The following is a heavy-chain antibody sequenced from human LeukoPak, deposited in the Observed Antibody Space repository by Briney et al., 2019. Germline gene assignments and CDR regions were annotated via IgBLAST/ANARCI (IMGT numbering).Heavy chain of an antibody. D-gene: IGHD2-2*01. Sequence: GGSLRLSCAASGFTFKRDWMNWVRQVPGKGLVWVSRINNDGSSIKYVDSVKGRFTISRDNAKNTLFLQMDSLRAEDTAVYYCARCGVTSCYTIYWGQGTLVTVSS. V-gene: IGHV3-74*03. J-gene: IGHJ4*02. CDR2: INNDGSSI. CDR1: GFTFKRDW. CDR3: ARCGVTSCYTIY.